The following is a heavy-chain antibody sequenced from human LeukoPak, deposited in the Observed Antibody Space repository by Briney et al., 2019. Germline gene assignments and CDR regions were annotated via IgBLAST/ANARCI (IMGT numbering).Heavy chain of an antibody. CDR3: ARSGIGQQTDV. D-gene: IGHD6-13*01. V-gene: IGHV3-21*01. CDR1: GFTFSSYS. CDR2: ISSSSSYI. Sequence: GGSLRLSCAASGFTFSSYSMNWVRQAPGKGLEWVSSISSSSSYIYYADSVKGRFTISRDNAKNSLYLQMNSLRAEDTAVYYCARSGIGQQTDVWGKGTTVTVSS. J-gene: IGHJ6*04.